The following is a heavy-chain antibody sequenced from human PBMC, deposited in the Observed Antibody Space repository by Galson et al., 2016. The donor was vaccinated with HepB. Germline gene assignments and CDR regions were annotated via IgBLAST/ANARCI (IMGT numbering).Heavy chain of an antibody. V-gene: IGHV4-59*01. J-gene: IGHJ4*02. CDR2: IYYNGST. D-gene: IGHD6-6*01. Sequence: ETLSLTCTVSGASISSYYWSWIRQPPGKGLEWIGYIYYNGSTNYNPSLKSRVTISEDMSKNQFSLKLSSVTAADTAVYYCASLRIAGRFFRQGLEFDNWGQGTLVTVSS. CDR3: ASLRIAGRFFRQGLEFDN. CDR1: GASISSYY.